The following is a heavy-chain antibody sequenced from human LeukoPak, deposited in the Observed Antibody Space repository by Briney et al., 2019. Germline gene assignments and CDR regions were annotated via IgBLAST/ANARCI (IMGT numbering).Heavy chain of an antibody. CDR3: AKSFTVTTLGYYFDY. J-gene: IGHJ4*02. V-gene: IGHV4-30-2*01. D-gene: IGHD4-17*01. CDR2: IYHSGST. Sequence: PSETLSLTCTVSGGSISSGGYYWSWIRQPPGKGLEWIGYIYHSGSTYYNPSLKSRVTISVDRSKNQFSLKLSSVTAADTAVYYCAKSFTVTTLGYYFDYWGQGTLVTVSS. CDR1: GGSISSGGYY.